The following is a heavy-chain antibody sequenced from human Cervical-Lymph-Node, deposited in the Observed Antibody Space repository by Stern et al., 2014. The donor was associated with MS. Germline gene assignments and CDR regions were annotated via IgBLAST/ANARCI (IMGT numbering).Heavy chain of an antibody. V-gene: IGHV1-69*06. J-gene: IGHJ2*01. CDR1: GGTFRSYT. Sequence: VQLVESGAEVKKPGSSVKVSCTTSGGTFRSYTFGWVRQAHGPGLEWMGLTGTSFDKTSYARKFQGRVLTTADISTTTAYMELSSLTSEDTALYFCATKTREAAGKCFDLWGRGTLIAVSS. CDR2: TGTSFDKT. CDR3: ATKTREAAGKCFDL. D-gene: IGHD6-13*01.